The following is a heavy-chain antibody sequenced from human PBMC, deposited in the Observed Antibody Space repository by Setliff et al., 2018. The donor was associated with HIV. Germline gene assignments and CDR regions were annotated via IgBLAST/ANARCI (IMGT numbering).Heavy chain of an antibody. J-gene: IGHJ4*02. CDR1: GGTFSSYA. CDR2: IIPILGIA. V-gene: IGHV1-69*10. D-gene: IGHD3-22*01. Sequence: SVKVSCKASGGTFSSYAINWVRQAPGQGLEWMGGIIPILGIANYAQKFQGRVTITADKSTSTAYMELSSLRSEDTAVYYCARDREYYYDNSGPPSFDYWGQGTLVTVSS. CDR3: ARDREYYYDNSGPPSFDY.